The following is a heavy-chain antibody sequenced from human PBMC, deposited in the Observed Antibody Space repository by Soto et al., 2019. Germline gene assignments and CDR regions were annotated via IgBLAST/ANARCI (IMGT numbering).Heavy chain of an antibody. Sequence: QVHLVQSGAEVRKPGASVKVSCKGSGYTFTTYGITWVRQAPGQGLEWMGWISAHNDNTNYAQKVQGRVTVTRDTSTSTAYMELRNLRSDDTAVYYCARWRYGDYWGQGALVTVSS. V-gene: IGHV1-18*01. J-gene: IGHJ4*02. D-gene: IGHD1-1*01. CDR2: ISAHNDNT. CDR3: ARWRYGDY. CDR1: GYTFTTYG.